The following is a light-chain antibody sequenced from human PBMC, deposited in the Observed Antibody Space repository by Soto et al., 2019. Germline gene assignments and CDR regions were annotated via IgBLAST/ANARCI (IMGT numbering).Light chain of an antibody. CDR2: EVN. CDR1: SSDVGGYNY. J-gene: IGLJ3*02. V-gene: IGLV2-8*01. CDR3: GSYTSATTWV. Sequence: QSALTQPPSASGSPGQSVAISCTGTSSDVGGYNYVSWYQQHPGKAPKLMIYEVNKRPSGVPDRFSGSKSGNTASLSISGLQPEDEAGYFCGSYTSATTWVFGGGTKLTVL.